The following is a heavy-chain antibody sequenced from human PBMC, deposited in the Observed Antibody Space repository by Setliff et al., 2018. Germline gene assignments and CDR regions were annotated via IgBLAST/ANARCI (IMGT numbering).Heavy chain of an antibody. CDR1: GGTFSSYA. J-gene: IGHJ5*02. CDR3: ATVNCGGDCHGAWFDP. D-gene: IGHD2-21*01. Sequence: ASVKVSCKASGGTFSSYAIGWVRQAPGQGLEWMGGIIPIFGTANYAQKFQGRVTISADESTSTVYMELSSLRSEDTAVYYCATVNCGGDCHGAWFDPWGPGTLVTVS. V-gene: IGHV1-69*13. CDR2: IIPIFGTA.